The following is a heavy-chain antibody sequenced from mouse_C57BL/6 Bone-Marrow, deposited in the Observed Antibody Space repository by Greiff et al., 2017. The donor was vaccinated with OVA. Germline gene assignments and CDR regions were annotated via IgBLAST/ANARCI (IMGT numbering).Heavy chain of an antibody. J-gene: IGHJ4*01. V-gene: IGHV2-6*03. Sequence: QVQLKESGPGLVAPSPCLSITCTASGFSLTSYGVHWVRQPPGKGLEWLVVIWSDGSTTYNSALKARLSISKDNSKSHVFLKMNSLQTDDTAMYYCARSHLDYWGQGTSVTVSS. CDR1: GFSLTSYG. CDR2: IWSDGST. CDR3: ARSHLDY.